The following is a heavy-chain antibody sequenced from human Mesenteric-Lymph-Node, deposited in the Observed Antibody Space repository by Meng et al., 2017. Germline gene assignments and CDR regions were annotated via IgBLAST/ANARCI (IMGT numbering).Heavy chain of an antibody. CDR2: IYYSGST. V-gene: IGHV4-30-4*01. D-gene: IGHD4-11*01. CDR3: ARDRTTGRYFDY. CDR1: GDSVSCGGYF. Sequence: QLRLRKPCPGLVTPYLTLSFTFSSAGDSVSCGGYFSSWIPQPPGKGLEWIGYIYYSGSTYYNPSLKSRVTISVDTSKNQFSLKLSSVTAADTAVYYCARDRTTGRYFDYWGQGTLVTVSS. J-gene: IGHJ4*02.